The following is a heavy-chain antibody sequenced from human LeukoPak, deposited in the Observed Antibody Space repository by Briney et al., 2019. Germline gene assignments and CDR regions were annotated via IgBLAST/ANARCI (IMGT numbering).Heavy chain of an antibody. CDR2: ISSSSSYI. Sequence: GGSLRLSCAASRFTFSSYSMNWVRQAPGKGLEWVSSISSSSSYIYYADSVKGRFSISRDNAKKSLYLQMNSLRAEDTAVYFCARGGVDYYGSGTYYLMYYFDYWGQGALVTVSS. J-gene: IGHJ4*02. D-gene: IGHD3-10*01. V-gene: IGHV3-21*04. CDR3: ARGGVDYYGSGTYYLMYYFDY. CDR1: RFTFSSYS.